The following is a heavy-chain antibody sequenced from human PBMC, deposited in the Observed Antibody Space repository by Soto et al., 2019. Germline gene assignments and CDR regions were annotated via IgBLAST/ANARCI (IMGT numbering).Heavy chain of an antibody. CDR1: GYTFTSNG. D-gene: IGHD1-7*01. V-gene: IGHV1-18*01. CDR2: ISAYNGNT. J-gene: IGHJ4*02. CDR3: ASARLTDTELCQFDY. Sequence: VSVKVSGKASGYTFTSNGFSWVRQAPGQGLEWIGWISAYNGNTNYEQKLQGRLTMTTDTSTSTAYMELRSLRSDDTAVYYCASARLTDTELCQFDYWGQGALVSVSS.